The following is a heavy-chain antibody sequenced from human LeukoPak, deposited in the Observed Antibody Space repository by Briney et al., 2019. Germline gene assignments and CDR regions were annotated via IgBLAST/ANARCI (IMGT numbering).Heavy chain of an antibody. V-gene: IGHV4-39*01. CDR3: ARFSGSYFDY. D-gene: IGHD1-26*01. Sequence: PSETLSLTCTISGGSITSTSHYWGWIRQPPGKGLEWIGSIHYSGSTYYNPSLKSRVTIPVDTSKNQFSLKLSSVTAADTAVYYCARFSGSYFDYWGQGALVTVSS. CDR2: IHYSGST. CDR1: GGSITSTSHY. J-gene: IGHJ4*02.